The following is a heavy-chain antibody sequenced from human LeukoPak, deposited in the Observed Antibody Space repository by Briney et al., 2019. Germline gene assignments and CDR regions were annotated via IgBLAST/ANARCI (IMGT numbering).Heavy chain of an antibody. CDR3: ARRAKLYDYGNLE. CDR2: IYYSGST. V-gene: IGHV4-31*03. J-gene: IGHJ4*02. CDR1: GGSISSGGYY. Sequence: SETLSLTCTVSGGSISSGGYYWSWIRQHPGKGLEWIGYIYYSGSTYYNPSLKSRGTISVDTSKNQFSLKLSSVTAADTAVYYCARRAKLYDYGNLEWGQGTLVTVSS. D-gene: IGHD4-11*01.